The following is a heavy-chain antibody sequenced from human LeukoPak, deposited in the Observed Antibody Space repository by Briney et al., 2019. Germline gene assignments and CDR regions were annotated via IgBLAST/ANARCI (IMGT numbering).Heavy chain of an antibody. CDR1: GYTFTSYG. CDR2: ISAYNGNT. D-gene: IGHD2-2*01. CDR3: ARDPYCSSTSCYPRGYYYYYGMDV. Sequence: ASVKVSCKASGYTFTSYGISWVRQAPGQGLEWMGWISAYNGNTNYAQKLQGRVTMTTDTSTSTAYMELRSLRSDDTAVYYCARDPYCSSTSCYPRGYYYYYGMDVWGKGTTVTVSP. J-gene: IGHJ6*04. V-gene: IGHV1-18*01.